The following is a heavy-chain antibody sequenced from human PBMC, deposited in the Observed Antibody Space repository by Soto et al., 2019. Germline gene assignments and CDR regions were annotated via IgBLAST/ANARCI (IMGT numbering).Heavy chain of an antibody. CDR1: GFSLSTSGVG. V-gene: IGHV2-5*02. CDR2: IFWDDDK. Sequence: QITLKESGPPLVKPTQTLTLTCTFSGFSLSTSGVGVGWIRQPPGKALEWLALIFWDDDKRYSPSLKSRLSITKGTSKNQVVLTMINMDPVDAATYYCTHHGYYSYGMDVWGQGTTVTVSS. CDR3: THHGYYSYGMDV. J-gene: IGHJ6*02.